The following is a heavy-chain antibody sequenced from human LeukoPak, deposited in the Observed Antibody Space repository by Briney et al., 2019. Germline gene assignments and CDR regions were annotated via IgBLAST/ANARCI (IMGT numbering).Heavy chain of an antibody. CDR1: GFTFSSYW. J-gene: IGHJ5*02. Sequence: PGGSLRLSCAASGFTFSSYWMHWVRHAPGKGLAWVSRISNDGSSTSYADSVKGRFTISRDNAKNTLYLQMNSLRAEDTAVYYCARGVSSLPGSWGQGTLVTVSS. CDR2: ISNDGSST. V-gene: IGHV3-74*01. D-gene: IGHD3-9*01. CDR3: ARGVSSLPGS.